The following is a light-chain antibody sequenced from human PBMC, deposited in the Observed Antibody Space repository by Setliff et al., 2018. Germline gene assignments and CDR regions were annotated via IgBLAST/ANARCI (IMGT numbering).Light chain of an antibody. Sequence: QSVLTQPASVSGSPGQTIILSCTGTGSDVGGYDYISWYQLHPGKVPKLMIYDVINRPSGVSDRFSGSKSGNTASLTISGLQPEDEADYYCFSYTTGSIRRGVFGTGTKVTVL. CDR1: GSDVGGYDY. J-gene: IGLJ1*01. V-gene: IGLV2-14*03. CDR3: FSYTTGSIRRGV. CDR2: DVI.